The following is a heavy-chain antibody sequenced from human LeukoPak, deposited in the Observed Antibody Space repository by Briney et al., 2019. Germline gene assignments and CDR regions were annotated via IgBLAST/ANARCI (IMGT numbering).Heavy chain of an antibody. CDR3: ARVYYDSSGYRS. CDR2: INPNSGGT. Sequence: ASVKVSCKASGYTFTGYDMHWVRQAPGQRLEWMGWINPNSGGTNYAQKFQGRVTMTRDTSISTAYMELSRLRSDDTAVYYCARVYYDSSGYRSWGQGTLVTVSS. D-gene: IGHD3-22*01. J-gene: IGHJ4*02. V-gene: IGHV1-2*02. CDR1: GYTFTGYD.